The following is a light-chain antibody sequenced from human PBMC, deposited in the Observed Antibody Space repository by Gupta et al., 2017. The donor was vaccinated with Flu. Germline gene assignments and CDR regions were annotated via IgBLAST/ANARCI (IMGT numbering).Light chain of an antibody. CDR2: YNN. J-gene: IGLJ1*01. CDR3: AAWDDSLNGQYV. V-gene: IGLV1-44*01. CDR1: SSNIGTNA. Sequence: QSVLAQPPSASGTPGQRVTISCSGSSSNIGTNAVHWYQQVPGTAPTLLIYYNNQRPSGVPARFSCSTSCTSASPAISGLQSEDEADYYCAAWDDSLNGQYVFGTGTEVTVL.